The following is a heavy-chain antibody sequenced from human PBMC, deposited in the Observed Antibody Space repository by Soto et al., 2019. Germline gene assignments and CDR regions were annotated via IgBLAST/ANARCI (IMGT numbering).Heavy chain of an antibody. CDR1: TETFNNYG. J-gene: IGHJ5*02. CDR3: PRGANITVYTAIGP. CDR2: ISTYNGNTNT. Sequence: ASVKVSCKASTETFNNYGIAWGRQAPGQGLEWMGWISTYNGNTNTYHKKRFQGRFTMTSYSASYKAYMELRSLKPEDTAVYSCPRGANITVYTAIGPWGQGTMVTVSS. D-gene: IGHD1-20*01. V-gene: IGHV1-18*04.